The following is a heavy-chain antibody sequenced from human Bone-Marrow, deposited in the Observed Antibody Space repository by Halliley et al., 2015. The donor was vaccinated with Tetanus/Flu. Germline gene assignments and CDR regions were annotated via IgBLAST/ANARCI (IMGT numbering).Heavy chain of an antibody. CDR3: ARGPAMGDYSAAVD. D-gene: IGHD4-4*01. V-gene: IGHV4-4*02. CDR1: VGSISSYW. Sequence: SLRLSCDVSVGSISSYWWSWVRQSPEKGLEWIGEIWHSGATNYHPSLKSRATISVDKSKNQFSLKLSSVIAADTAVYYCARGPAMGDYSAAVDWGQGTLVTVSS. J-gene: IGHJ1*01. CDR2: IWHSGAT.